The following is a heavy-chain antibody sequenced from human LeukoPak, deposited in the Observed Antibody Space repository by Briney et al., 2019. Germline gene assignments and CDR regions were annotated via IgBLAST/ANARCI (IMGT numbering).Heavy chain of an antibody. CDR1: GFRFSNYG. J-gene: IGHJ4*02. CDR2: IRFDGGNE. Sequence: PGGSLRLSCAASGFRFSNYGMQWVRQAPGKGLEWVAFIRFDGGNEIYGDSVKGRFTISRDDSKDTLYLQMNSLSAEDTAVYFCAKAGYSTSWYYLDFWGQGTLVTVSS. V-gene: IGHV3-30*02. D-gene: IGHD6-13*01. CDR3: AKAGYSTSWYYLDF.